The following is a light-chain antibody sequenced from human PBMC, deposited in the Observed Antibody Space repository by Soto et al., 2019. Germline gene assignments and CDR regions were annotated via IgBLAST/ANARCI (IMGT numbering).Light chain of an antibody. CDR2: DVS. CDR1: SSDIGGSNS. Sequence: QSALTQPASVSGSPGQTIIISCIGTSSDIGGSNSVSWYQQHPDRAPKLILFDVSHRPSKIPDRFSGSQSGTTAFLTISGLQAVDEADYYCSSSSTSGTLVVFGGGTKLTVL. V-gene: IGLV2-14*01. CDR3: SSSSTSGTLVV. J-gene: IGLJ3*02.